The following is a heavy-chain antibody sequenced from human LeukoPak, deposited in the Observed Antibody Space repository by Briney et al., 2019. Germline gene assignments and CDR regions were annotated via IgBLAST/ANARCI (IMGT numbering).Heavy chain of an antibody. D-gene: IGHD2-8*01. CDR3: ARSNNGAFDI. CDR2: IKPDGSEK. J-gene: IGHJ3*02. Sequence: GGSLRLSCAASRFTFSNFWMTWVRRTPGKGLEWVANIKPDGSEKNYVDSVKGRFTISRDNAKNSLYLQMNSLRAEDTAAYYCARSNNGAFDIWGLGTMVTVSS. V-gene: IGHV3-7*01. CDR1: RFTFSNFW.